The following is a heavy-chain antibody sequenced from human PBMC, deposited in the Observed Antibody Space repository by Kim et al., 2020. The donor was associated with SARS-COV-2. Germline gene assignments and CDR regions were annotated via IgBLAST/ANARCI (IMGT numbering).Heavy chain of an antibody. J-gene: IGHJ3*02. CDR3: AREPYYYDSSGYYSSYAFDI. V-gene: IGHV4-34*01. CDR2: INHSGST. Sequence: SETLSLTCAVYGGSFSGYYWSWIRQPPGKGLEWIGEINHSGSTNYNPSLKSRVTISVDTSKNQFSLKLSSVTAADTAVYYCAREPYYYDSSGYYSSYAFDIWGQGTMVTVSS. CDR1: GGSFSGYY. D-gene: IGHD3-22*01.